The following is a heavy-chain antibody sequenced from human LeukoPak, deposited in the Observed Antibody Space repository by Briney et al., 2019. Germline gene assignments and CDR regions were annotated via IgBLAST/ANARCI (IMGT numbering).Heavy chain of an antibody. Sequence: SETLSLTCTVSGGSISSGGYYWSWIRQHPGKGLEWIGYIYYSGSTYYNPSLKGRVTISVDTSKNQFSLKLSSVTAADTAVYYCARDAEGGGAFDIWGQGTMVTVSS. V-gene: IGHV4-31*03. J-gene: IGHJ3*02. D-gene: IGHD3-16*01. CDR2: IYYSGST. CDR3: ARDAEGGGAFDI. CDR1: GGSISSGGYY.